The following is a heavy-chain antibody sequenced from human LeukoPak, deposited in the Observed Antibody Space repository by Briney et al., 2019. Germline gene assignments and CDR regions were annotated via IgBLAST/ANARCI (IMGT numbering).Heavy chain of an antibody. J-gene: IGHJ4*02. CDR3: ARRSRGLRFLEWLSDDY. CDR1: GYSFTSYW. CDR2: IYPGDSDT. Sequence: GAFLKISCKGSGYSFTSYWIGWVRQLPGKGLEWMGIIYPGDSDTRYSPSFQGQVTISADKSISTAYLQWSSLKASDTAMYYCARRSRGLRFLEWLSDDYWGQGTLVTVSS. D-gene: IGHD3-3*01. V-gene: IGHV5-51*01.